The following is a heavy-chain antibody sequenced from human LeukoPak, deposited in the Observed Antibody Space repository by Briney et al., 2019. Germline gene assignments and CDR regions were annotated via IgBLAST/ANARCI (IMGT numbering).Heavy chain of an antibody. CDR3: ASQSGGYAY. V-gene: IGHV4-30-4*07. D-gene: IGHD5-12*01. CDR2: IHYSDT. CDR1: GGSISSGGYS. J-gene: IGHJ4*02. Sequence: SQTLSLTCAVSGGSISSGGYSWSWIRQPPGKGLEWIGYIHYSDTYYNPSLRSRVTILVDTSKNQFSLKLSSVTAADTAVYYCASQSGGYAYWGQGTLVTVSS.